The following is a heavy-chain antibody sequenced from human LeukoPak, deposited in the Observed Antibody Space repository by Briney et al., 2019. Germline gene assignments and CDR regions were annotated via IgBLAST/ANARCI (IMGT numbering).Heavy chain of an antibody. D-gene: IGHD3-3*01. J-gene: IGHJ4*02. V-gene: IGHV4-59*01. CDR2: IYYMGSI. CDR3: ARGWGYYDFWSGYYGFDY. CDR1: GGTISSYY. Sequence: PSETLSRNCTGYGGTISSYYWSWIRQPPGNGLVWIGNIYYMGSINYSPSSKSRVTISVDTSKIQFSLKLSSVTAADTAVYYCARGWGYYDFWSGYYGFDYWGQGTLVTVSS.